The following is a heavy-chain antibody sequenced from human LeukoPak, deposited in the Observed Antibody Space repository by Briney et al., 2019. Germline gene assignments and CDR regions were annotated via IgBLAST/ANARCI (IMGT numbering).Heavy chain of an antibody. D-gene: IGHD6-19*01. CDR2: ISGSGGST. CDR1: GFTFSSYA. CDR3: AKNVDSSGWPCDAFDI. V-gene: IGHV3-23*01. J-gene: IGHJ3*02. Sequence: PGGSLRLSCAASGFTFSSYAMSWVRQAPGKGLEWVSAISGSGGSTYYADSVKGRFTISRDNSKNTLYLQMNSLRAEDTAVYYCAKNVDSSGWPCDAFDIWGQGTMVTVSS.